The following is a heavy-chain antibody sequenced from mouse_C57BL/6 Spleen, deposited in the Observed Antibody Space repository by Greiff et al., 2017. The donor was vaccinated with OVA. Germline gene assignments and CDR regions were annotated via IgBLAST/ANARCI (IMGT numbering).Heavy chain of an antibody. CDR3: ARGTMAPGYFDV. J-gene: IGHJ1*03. CDR1: GYTFTSYW. V-gene: IGHV1-69*01. CDR2: IDPSDSYT. Sequence: QVQLQQSGAELVMPGASVKLSCKASGYTFTSYWMHWVKQRPGQGLEWIGEIDPSDSYTNYNQKFKGKSTLTVDKSSSTAYMQLSSLTSEDSAVYYCARGTMAPGYFDVWGTGTTVTDSS. D-gene: IGHD1-1*02.